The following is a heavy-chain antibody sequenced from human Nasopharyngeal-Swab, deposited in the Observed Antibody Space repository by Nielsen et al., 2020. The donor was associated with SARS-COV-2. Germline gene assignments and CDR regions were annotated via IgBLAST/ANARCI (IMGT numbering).Heavy chain of an antibody. J-gene: IGHJ4*02. CDR1: GFTFDDYA. V-gene: IGHV3-23*03. CDR3: AKDEQAI. CDR2: IYSGGSST. Sequence: GGSLRLSCAASGFTFDDYATHWVRQAPGKGLEWVSVIYSGGSSTYYADSVKGRFTISRDNSKNTLYLQMNSLRAEDTAVYYCAKDEQAIWGQGTLVTVSS. D-gene: IGHD1/OR15-1a*01.